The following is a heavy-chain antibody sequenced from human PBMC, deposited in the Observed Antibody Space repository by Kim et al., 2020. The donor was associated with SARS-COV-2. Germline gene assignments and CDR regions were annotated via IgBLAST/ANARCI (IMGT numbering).Heavy chain of an antibody. D-gene: IGHD5-12*01. CDR1: GGSFSGYY. J-gene: IGHJ4*02. Sequence: SETLSLTCAVYGGSFSGYYWSWIRQPPGKGLEWIGEINHSGSTNYNPSLKSRVTISVDTSKNQFSLKLSSVTAADTAVYYCARRWLFDYWGQGTLVTVSS. CDR2: INHSGST. CDR3: ARRWLFDY. V-gene: IGHV4-34*01.